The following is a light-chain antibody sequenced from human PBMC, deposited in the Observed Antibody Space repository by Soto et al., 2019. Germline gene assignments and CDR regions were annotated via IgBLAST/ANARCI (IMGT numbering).Light chain of an antibody. J-gene: IGKJ4*01. V-gene: IGKV1-39*01. Sequence: DIQMTQSPSSLSASVGDRVTITCRASQSVGRFLNWYQQKPGKAPTILINVASTLRSGVPSRFSGSGSGTDFNLTINSLQPEDFATYFCQQNFTTPLTFGGGTKVEIK. CDR1: QSVGRF. CDR2: VAS. CDR3: QQNFTTPLT.